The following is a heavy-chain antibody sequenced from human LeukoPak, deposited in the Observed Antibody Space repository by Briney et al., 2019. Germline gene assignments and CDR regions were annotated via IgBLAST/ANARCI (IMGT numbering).Heavy chain of an antibody. Sequence: GGSLRLSCGASGFTFSSYAMSWVRQAPGKGLEWVSAISGSGGSTYYADSVKGRFTISRDNSKNTLYLQMNSLRAEDTAVYYCAKDIGAAAASGYYYYGMDVWGQGTTVTVSS. D-gene: IGHD6-13*01. J-gene: IGHJ6*02. V-gene: IGHV3-23*01. CDR2: ISGSGGST. CDR1: GFTFSSYA. CDR3: AKDIGAAAASGYYYYGMDV.